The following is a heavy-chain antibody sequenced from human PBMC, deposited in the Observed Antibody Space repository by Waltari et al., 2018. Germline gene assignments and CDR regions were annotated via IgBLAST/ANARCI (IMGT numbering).Heavy chain of an antibody. CDR1: GYRFTAHY. Sequence: EVQLVQSGAEVKKPGATVKISCKVSGYRFTAHYLHWVQQAPGKGLEWGGLIDPADGITIYTENLQGRLTITADTSKATAYMELSSLRSEDTAVYYCATQRLRSGSYQWFDPWGQGTQVTVSS. D-gene: IGHD1-26*01. CDR2: IDPADGIT. CDR3: ATQRLRSGSYQWFDP. J-gene: IGHJ5*02. V-gene: IGHV1-69-2*01.